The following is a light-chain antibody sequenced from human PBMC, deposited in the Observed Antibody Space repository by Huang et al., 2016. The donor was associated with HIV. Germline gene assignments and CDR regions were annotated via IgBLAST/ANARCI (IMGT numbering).Light chain of an antibody. V-gene: IGKV1-39*01. CDR2: VAS. J-gene: IGKJ4*01. CDR1: QSIGTD. Sequence: DIQMTQSPSSLSASVGDRVTIACRASQSIGTDLNWYQQKPGKAPRLLIHVASSLQSGVPSRCSGSGSGTDFTLTISSLQPEDFATYYCQQSYSALGLTFGGGTKVEIK. CDR3: QQSYSALGLT.